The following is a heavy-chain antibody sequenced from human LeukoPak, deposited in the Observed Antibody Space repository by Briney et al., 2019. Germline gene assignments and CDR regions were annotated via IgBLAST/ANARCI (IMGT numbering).Heavy chain of an antibody. CDR3: AKSPVVRAKVYSSIAARPVYFDY. Sequence: GGSLRLSCAASGFTFSSYAMHWVRQAPGKGLEWVAVISYDGSNKYYADSVKGRFTISRDNSKNTLYLQMNSLRAEDTAVYYCAKSPVVRAKVYSSIAARPVYFDYWGQGTLVTVSS. CDR1: GFTFSSYA. D-gene: IGHD6-6*01. CDR2: ISYDGSNK. V-gene: IGHV3-30-3*02. J-gene: IGHJ4*02.